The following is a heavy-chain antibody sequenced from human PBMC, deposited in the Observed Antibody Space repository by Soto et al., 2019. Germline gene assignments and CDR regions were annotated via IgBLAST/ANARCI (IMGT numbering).Heavy chain of an antibody. D-gene: IGHD3-16*02. CDR3: ANAEHPRRSIGFDY. J-gene: IGHJ4*02. V-gene: IGHV3-30*18. Sequence: GGSLRLSCAASGFTFSSYGMHWVRQAPGKGLEWVAVISYDGSNKYYADSVKGRFTISRDNSKNTLYLQMNSLRAEDTAVYYCANAEHPRRSIGFDYWGQGTLVTVSS. CDR1: GFTFSSYG. CDR2: ISYDGSNK.